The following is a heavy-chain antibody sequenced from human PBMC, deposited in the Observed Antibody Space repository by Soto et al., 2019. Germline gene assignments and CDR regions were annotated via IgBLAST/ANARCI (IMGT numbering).Heavy chain of an antibody. J-gene: IGHJ4*02. Sequence: SETLSLTCTVSGESISRSSYFWGWIRQSPGKGLEWIGNIYSSGGTSYNPSLRSRVTISVDTSKNQFSLKLNSVIAADTAVYYCARNEYTYDPYYFYYWGQGTPVT. CDR2: IYSSGGT. CDR3: ARNEYTYDPYYFYY. D-gene: IGHD3-16*01. V-gene: IGHV4-39*01. CDR1: GESISRSSYF.